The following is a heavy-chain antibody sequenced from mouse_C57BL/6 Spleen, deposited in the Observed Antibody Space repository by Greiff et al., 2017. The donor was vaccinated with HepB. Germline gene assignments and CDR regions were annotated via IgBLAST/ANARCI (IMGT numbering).Heavy chain of an antibody. Sequence: VQLQQSGPELVKPGASVKLSCKASGYTFTSYDINWVKQRPGQGLEWIGWIYPRDGSTKYNEKFKGKATLTVDTSSSTAYMELHSLTSEDSAVYFCARGRYYYGSFPYYFDYWGQGTTLTVSS. V-gene: IGHV1-85*01. CDR3: ARGRYYYGSFPYYFDY. J-gene: IGHJ2*01. CDR1: GYTFTSYD. CDR2: IYPRDGST. D-gene: IGHD1-1*01.